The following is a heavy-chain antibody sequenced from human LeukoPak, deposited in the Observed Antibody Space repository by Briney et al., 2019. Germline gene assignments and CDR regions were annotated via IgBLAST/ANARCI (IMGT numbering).Heavy chain of an antibody. CDR3: ARDQAPRGYSYGHTPNFDY. D-gene: IGHD5-18*01. J-gene: IGHJ4*02. CDR1: GFTFSSYS. V-gene: IGHV3-21*01. CDR2: ISSSSSYI. Sequence: GGSLRFSCAASGFTFSSYSMNWVRQAPGKGLEWVSSISSSSSYIYYADSVKGRFTISRDNAKNSLYLQMNSLRAEDTAVYYCARDQAPRGYSYGHTPNFDYWGQGTLVTVSS.